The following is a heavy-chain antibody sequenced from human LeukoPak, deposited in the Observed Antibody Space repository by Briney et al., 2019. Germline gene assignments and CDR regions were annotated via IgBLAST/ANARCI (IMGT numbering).Heavy chain of an antibody. Sequence: GGSLRLSCAASGFTFSTYTMNWVRQAPGKGLEWVSSISSSSSYLYYADSVKGRFTISRDNAKNSLYLQMNGLRAEDTAVYYCARDPGSTGNYWGQGTLVTVSS. CDR3: ARDPGSTGNY. CDR1: GFTFSTYT. D-gene: IGHD1-14*01. CDR2: ISSSSSYL. V-gene: IGHV3-21*01. J-gene: IGHJ4*02.